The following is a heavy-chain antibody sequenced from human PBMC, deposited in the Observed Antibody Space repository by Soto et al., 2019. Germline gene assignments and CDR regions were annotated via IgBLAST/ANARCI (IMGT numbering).Heavy chain of an antibody. CDR1: GYTFTSYG. Sequence: QVQLVQSGAEVKKPGASVKVSCKASGYTFTSYGISWVRQAPGQGLEWMGWISAYNGNTNYAQKLQGRVTITTDTSTSTAYMELRSLRSDDTAVYYCARDSGRDSSGWFGNYYDGMDVCGQGTTVTVSS. CDR2: ISAYNGNT. J-gene: IGHJ6*02. V-gene: IGHV1-18*01. CDR3: ARDSGRDSSGWFGNYYDGMDV. D-gene: IGHD6-19*01.